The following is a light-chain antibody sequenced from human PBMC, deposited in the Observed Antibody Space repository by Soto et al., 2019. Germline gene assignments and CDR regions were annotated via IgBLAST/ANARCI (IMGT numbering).Light chain of an antibody. CDR1: SSNIGSNY. J-gene: IGLJ2*01. CDR2: TNN. V-gene: IGLV1-47*01. CDR3: AAWDATLSGQYVV. Sequence: QSVLTQPPSASGTPGQRVTISCSGSSSNIGSNYVYWYQQLPGTAPKLLIYTNNQRPSGVPDRFSGSKSGTSASLAISGLRAADEADYYRAAWDATLSGQYVVFGGGTKLTVL.